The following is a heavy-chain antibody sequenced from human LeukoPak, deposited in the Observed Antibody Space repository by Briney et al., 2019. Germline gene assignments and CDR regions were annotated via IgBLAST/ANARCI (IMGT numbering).Heavy chain of an antibody. J-gene: IGHJ6*02. CDR1: GGSVSSGSYY. D-gene: IGHD2-2*01. CDR3: ARVGVVPSLRYYYGMDV. Sequence: SETLSLTCTVSGGSVSSGSYYWSWIRQPPGKGLEWIGYIYYSGSTNYNPSLKSRVTISVDTSKNQFSLKLSSVTAADTAVYYCARVGVVPSLRYYYGMDVWGQGTTVTVSS. CDR2: IYYSGST. V-gene: IGHV4-61*01.